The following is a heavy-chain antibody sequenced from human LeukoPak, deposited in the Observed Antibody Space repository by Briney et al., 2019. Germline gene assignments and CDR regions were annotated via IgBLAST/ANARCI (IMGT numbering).Heavy chain of an antibody. V-gene: IGHV1-2*02. J-gene: IGHJ3*02. CDR2: INPNSGGT. CDR1: GYTFTGYY. Sequence: ASVKVSCKASGYTFTGYYMHWVRQAPGQGLEWKGWINPNSGGTNYAQKFQGRVTMTRDTSISTAYMELSRLRSDDTAVYYCARAAISDGAFDIWGQGTMVTVSS. CDR3: ARAAISDGAFDI. D-gene: IGHD3-9*01.